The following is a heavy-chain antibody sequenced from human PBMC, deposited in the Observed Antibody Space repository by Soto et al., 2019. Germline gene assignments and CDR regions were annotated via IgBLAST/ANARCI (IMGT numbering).Heavy chain of an antibody. CDR2: LIPIFGTA. CDR1: GGTFSSYA. V-gene: IGHV1-69*01. J-gene: IGHJ5*02. D-gene: IGHD3-22*01. CDR3: ARANVGYYDDSSSSNWCDP. Sequence: QVQLVQSGAEVKKPGSSVKVSCKASGGTFSSYAISWVRQAPGQGLEWMGGLIPIFGTANYAQKFQGRVTIPADESTSTGYTELSSLRSEDTAVYYCARANVGYYDDSSSSNWCDPWGRRILVVVSS.